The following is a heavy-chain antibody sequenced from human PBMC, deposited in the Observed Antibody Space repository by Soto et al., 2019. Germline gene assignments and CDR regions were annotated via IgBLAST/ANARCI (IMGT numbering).Heavy chain of an antibody. CDR1: GFSLSTSGVG. V-gene: IGHV2-5*02. Sequence: QITLKESGPTLVKPTQTLTLTCTFSGFSLSTSGVGVGWIRQPPGKALEWLTLIYWDDDKRYSPSLKSRLTINKDTSKNQVVLTMTNMDPVDTATYYCARTWAVRAFDYWGQGTLVTVSS. D-gene: IGHD3-10*01. J-gene: IGHJ4*02. CDR3: ARTWAVRAFDY. CDR2: IYWDDDK.